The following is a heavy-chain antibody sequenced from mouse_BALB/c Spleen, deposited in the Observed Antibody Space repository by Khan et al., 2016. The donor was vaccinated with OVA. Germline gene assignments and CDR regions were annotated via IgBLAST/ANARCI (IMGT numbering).Heavy chain of an antibody. CDR2: INPRSGYT. Sequence: VELQQPGAELARPGASVKMSCKASGYSFTSHTMHWVKQRPGQGLEWIGYINPRSGYTNYNQKFNDKATLTADKSSSTAYMQLSSLTSEDSAVYYCARRTAGYALDYWGQRTSVTVSS. V-gene: IGHV1-4*01. J-gene: IGHJ4*01. CDR3: ARRTAGYALDY. D-gene: IGHD1-2*01. CDR1: GYSFTSHT.